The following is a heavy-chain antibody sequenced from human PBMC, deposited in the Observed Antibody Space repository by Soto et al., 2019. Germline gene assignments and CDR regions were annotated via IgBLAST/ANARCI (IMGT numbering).Heavy chain of an antibody. CDR2: INPNSGGT. Sequence: ASVKVSCKASGYTSTGYYMHWVRQAPGQGLEWMGWINPNSGGTNYAQKFQGRVTMTRDTSISTAYMELSRLRSDDTAVYYCARERSGWYYFDYWGQGTLVTVSS. D-gene: IGHD6-19*01. J-gene: IGHJ4*02. CDR3: ARERSGWYYFDY. V-gene: IGHV1-2*02. CDR1: GYTSTGYY.